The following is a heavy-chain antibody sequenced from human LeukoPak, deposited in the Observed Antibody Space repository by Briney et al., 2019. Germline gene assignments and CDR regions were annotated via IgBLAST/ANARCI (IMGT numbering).Heavy chain of an antibody. D-gene: IGHD2-2*01. CDR1: GGSISSYY. J-gene: IGHJ3*02. CDR2: IYYSGST. Sequence: SETLSLTCTVSGGSISSYYWSWIRQPPGKGLEWIGYIYYSGSTNYNPSLKSRVTISVDTSRNQFSLKLSSVTAADTAAYYCARVGYCSSTSCYLGAFDIWGQGTMVTVSS. CDR3: ARVGYCSSTSCYLGAFDI. V-gene: IGHV4-59*01.